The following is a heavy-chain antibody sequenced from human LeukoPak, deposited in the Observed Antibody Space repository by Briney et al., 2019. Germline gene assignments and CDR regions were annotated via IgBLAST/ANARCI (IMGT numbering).Heavy chain of an antibody. Sequence: SQTLSLTCTVSGGSISSGDYYWSWIRQPPGKGLEWIAYIYYSGSTYYNPSLKSRVTKSADTSKNQFSLKLSSVTAADTAVYYCARTLYSYGYLTEYYFDYWGQGTLVTVSS. J-gene: IGHJ4*02. D-gene: IGHD5-18*01. CDR1: GGSISSGDYY. CDR2: IYYSGST. V-gene: IGHV4-30-4*01. CDR3: ARTLYSYGYLTEYYFDY.